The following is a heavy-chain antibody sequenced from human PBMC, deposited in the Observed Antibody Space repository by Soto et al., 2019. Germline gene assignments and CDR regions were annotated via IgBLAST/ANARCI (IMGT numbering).Heavy chain of an antibody. V-gene: IGHV3-30-3*01. CDR3: ARASIAARHDY. D-gene: IGHD6-6*01. CDR1: GFTFSSYA. Sequence: QVQLVESGGGVVQPGRSLRLSCAASGFTFSSYAMHWVRQAPGKGLEWVAVISYDGSNKYYADSVKGRFTISRDNSKNTLYLQMNSLRAEDKAVYYCARASIAARHDYWGQGTLVTVSS. CDR2: ISYDGSNK. J-gene: IGHJ4*02.